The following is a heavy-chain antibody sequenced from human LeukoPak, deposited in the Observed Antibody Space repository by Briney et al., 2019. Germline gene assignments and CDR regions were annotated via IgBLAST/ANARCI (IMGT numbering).Heavy chain of an antibody. V-gene: IGHV1-2*02. CDR1: GYTFTGYH. CDR3: ASAYCSSATCPLLTTY. D-gene: IGHD2-2*01. CDR2: INPNSGGT. Sequence: ASVKVSCKASGYTFTGYHMHWVRQAPGQGLEWMGWINPNSGGTNYAQKFQGRVTMTRDTSISTAYMELTSLTSDDTAVYYCASAYCSSATCPLLTTYWGQGALVTVSS. J-gene: IGHJ4*02.